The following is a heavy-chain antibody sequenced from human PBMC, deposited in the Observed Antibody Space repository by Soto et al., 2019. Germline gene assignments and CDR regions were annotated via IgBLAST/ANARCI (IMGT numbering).Heavy chain of an antibody. J-gene: IGHJ4*02. D-gene: IGHD3-9*01. CDR3: ARKGPEDWPLDY. V-gene: IGHV2-5*02. CDR1: GFSLSTSGVG. CDR2: IYWEDAK. Sequence: QITLKESGPTLVKPTQTLTLTCTFSGFSLSTSGVGVGWIRQPPGEALEWLAFIYWEDAKRYSPSLKNRLTITKDISKNQVVLKMTNMGPVDTGIYYFARKGPEDWPLDYWGQGTLVTVSS.